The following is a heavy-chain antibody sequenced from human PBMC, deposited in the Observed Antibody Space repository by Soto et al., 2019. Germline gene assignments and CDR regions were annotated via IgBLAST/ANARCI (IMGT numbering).Heavy chain of an antibody. V-gene: IGHV1-69*13. Sequence: ASVKVSCKASGGTFSSYAISWVRQAPGQGLEWMGGIIPIFGTANYAQKFQGRVTITADESTSTAYMELSSLRSEDTAVYYCARVGRDGYNYFDYWGQGTLVTVSS. CDR1: GGTFSSYA. D-gene: IGHD5-12*01. J-gene: IGHJ4*02. CDR2: IIPIFGTA. CDR3: ARVGRDGYNYFDY.